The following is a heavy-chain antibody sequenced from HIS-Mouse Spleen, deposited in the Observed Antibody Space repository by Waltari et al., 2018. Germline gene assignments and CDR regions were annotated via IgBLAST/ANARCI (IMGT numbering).Heavy chain of an antibody. CDR3: AREIPYSSSWYDWYFDL. CDR1: GGSISSSSYY. D-gene: IGHD6-13*01. J-gene: IGHJ2*01. CDR2: IYYSGST. Sequence: QLQLQESGPGLVKPSETPSLTCTVSGGSISSSSYYWGWIRQPPGKGLEWMGSIYYSGSTYYNPSLKSRVTISVDTSKNQFSLKLSSVTAADTAVYYCAREIPYSSSWYDWYFDLWGRGTLVTVSS. V-gene: IGHV4-39*07.